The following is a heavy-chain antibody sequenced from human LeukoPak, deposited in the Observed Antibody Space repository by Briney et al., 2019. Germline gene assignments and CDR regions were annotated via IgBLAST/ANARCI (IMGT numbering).Heavy chain of an antibody. CDR2: IYYSGIM. CDR1: GASISSYY. J-gene: IGHJ4*02. V-gene: IGHV4-59*08. CDR3: ARQSAYDLDY. Sequence: NPSETLSLTCTVSGASISSYYRSWIRQPPGKGLEWIGYIYYSGIMNYNPSLRSRVTISVDTSKNQFSLKLSSVTTADTAVYYCARQSAYDLDYWGQGTLVTVSS. D-gene: IGHD5-12*01.